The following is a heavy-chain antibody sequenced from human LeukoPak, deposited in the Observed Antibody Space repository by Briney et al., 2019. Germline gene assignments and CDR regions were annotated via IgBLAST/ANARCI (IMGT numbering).Heavy chain of an antibody. D-gene: IGHD3-10*01. CDR1: GGTFSSYA. CDR2: IIPILGIA. CDR3: ARDGGSSGMDV. V-gene: IGHV1-69*04. Sequence: SVKVSCKASGGTFSSYAISWVRQAPGQGLAWMGRIIPILGIANYAQKFQGRVTITADKSTSTAYMELSSLRSEDTAVYYCARDGGSSGMDVWGQGTTVTVSS. J-gene: IGHJ6*02.